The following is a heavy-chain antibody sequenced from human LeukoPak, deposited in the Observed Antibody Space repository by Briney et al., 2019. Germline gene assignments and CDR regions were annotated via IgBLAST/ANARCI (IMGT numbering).Heavy chain of an antibody. Sequence: PRGSLRLSCAASGFIFSSYGIHWVRQAPGKGLEWVAIISYDGSNKYYADSVKGRFTTSRDTSKNTLYLQMNSLRAEDTAVYYCARAGYSSGWYNGLDVWGQGTTVTVSS. CDR1: GFIFSSYG. J-gene: IGHJ6*02. CDR2: ISYDGSNK. V-gene: IGHV3-30-3*01. D-gene: IGHD6-19*01. CDR3: ARAGYSSGWYNGLDV.